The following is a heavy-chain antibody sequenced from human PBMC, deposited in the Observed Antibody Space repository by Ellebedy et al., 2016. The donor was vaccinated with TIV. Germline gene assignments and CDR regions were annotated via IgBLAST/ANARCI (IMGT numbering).Heavy chain of an antibody. CDR2: ITGSGGST. Sequence: GESLKISXAVSGFTFDIYAMSWVRQAPGKGLEWVSTITGSGGSTFYADSVKGRFTISRDNSKNTLYLQMKNRTAEDTAVYYCAKETVVVPGNVDYMDVWGKGTMVTVSS. J-gene: IGHJ6*03. CDR1: GFTFDIYA. CDR3: AKETVVVPGNVDYMDV. D-gene: IGHD2-2*01. V-gene: IGHV3-23*01.